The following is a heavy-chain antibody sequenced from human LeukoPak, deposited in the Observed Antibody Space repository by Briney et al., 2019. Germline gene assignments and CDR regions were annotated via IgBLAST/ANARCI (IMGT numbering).Heavy chain of an antibody. CDR2: IKQDGSEK. V-gene: IGHV3-7*01. CDR3: ARVEAGY. Sequence: GGSLRLSCAASGFTFSSYAMSWVRQAPGRGLEWVANIKQDGSEKYYVDSVKGRFTISRDNAKNSLYLQMNSLRAEDTAVYYCARVEAGYWGQGTLVTVSS. J-gene: IGHJ4*02. D-gene: IGHD3-3*01. CDR1: GFTFSSYA.